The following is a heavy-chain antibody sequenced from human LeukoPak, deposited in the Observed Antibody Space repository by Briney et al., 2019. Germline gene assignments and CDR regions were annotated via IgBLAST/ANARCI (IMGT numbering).Heavy chain of an antibody. CDR3: AKDSYDSSGYVPPDAFDI. D-gene: IGHD3-22*01. Sequence: GGSLRLSCAASGVTFSGYAMSWGRQAPGKGVGWVSAICGSGGSTHYAESVKDRFSISRDNSKNTLYLQMNSLRAEDTAVYYCAKDSYDSSGYVPPDAFDIWGQGTMVTVSS. J-gene: IGHJ3*02. CDR2: ICGSGGST. CDR1: GVTFSGYA. V-gene: IGHV3-23*01.